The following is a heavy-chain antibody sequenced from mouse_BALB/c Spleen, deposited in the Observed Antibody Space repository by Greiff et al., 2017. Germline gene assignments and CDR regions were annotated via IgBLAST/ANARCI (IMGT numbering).Heavy chain of an antibody. CDR2: ISYSGST. J-gene: IGHJ4*01. CDR3: AKYYYGSSLYAMDY. CDR1: GYSITSDYA. Sequence: VQLQESGPGLVKPSQSLSLTCTVTGYSITSDYAWNWIRQFPGNKLEWMSYISYSGSTSYNPSLKSRISITRDTSKNQFFLQLNSVTTEDTATYYCAKYYYGSSLYAMDYWGQGTSVTVSS. D-gene: IGHD1-1*01. V-gene: IGHV3-2*02.